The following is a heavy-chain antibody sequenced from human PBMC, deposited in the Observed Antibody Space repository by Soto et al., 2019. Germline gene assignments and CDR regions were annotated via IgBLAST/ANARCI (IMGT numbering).Heavy chain of an antibody. CDR1: GGSISSYY. V-gene: IGHV4-59*01. CDR3: ARDRRDYVWGSYRYTITPYYGMDV. CDR2: IYYSGST. J-gene: IGHJ6*02. D-gene: IGHD3-16*02. Sequence: SETLSLTCTVSGGSISSYYWSRIRQPPGKGLEWIGYIYYSGSTNYNPSLKSRVTISVDTSKNQFSLKLSSVTAADTAVYYCARDRRDYVWGSYRYTITPYYGMDVWGQGTTVTVSS.